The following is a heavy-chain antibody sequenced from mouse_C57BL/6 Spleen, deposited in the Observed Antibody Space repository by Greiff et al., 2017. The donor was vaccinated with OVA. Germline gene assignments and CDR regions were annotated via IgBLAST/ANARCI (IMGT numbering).Heavy chain of an antibody. D-gene: IGHD2-2*01. CDR2: IDPSDSYT. CDR3: ARWRGGYGPRFAY. V-gene: IGHV1-50*01. J-gene: IGHJ3*01. Sequence: QVQLQQPGAELVKPGASVKLSCKASGYTFTSYWMQWVKQRPGQGLEWIGEIDPSDSYTNYNQKFKGKATLTVDTSSSTAYMQLSSLTSEDSAVYDFARWRGGYGPRFAYWGQGTLVTVSA. CDR1: GYTFTSYW.